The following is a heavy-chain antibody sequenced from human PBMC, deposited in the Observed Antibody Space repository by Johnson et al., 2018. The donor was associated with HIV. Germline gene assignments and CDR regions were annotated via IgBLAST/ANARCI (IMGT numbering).Heavy chain of an antibody. J-gene: IGHJ3*02. CDR3: AKGRSGTTASIDAFDI. V-gene: IGHV3-7*02. Sequence: VQLVESGGGWFHPGGSLEPSWAALGSPLRGIWMAGFRRAQGKGRSWVANLNQDGREKTYVNPVKARSTISRDNSKNTLYLQMKSLRAEDTAVYYCAKGRSGTTASIDAFDIWGQGAMVTVSS. CDR2: LNQDGREK. D-gene: IGHD1-7*01. CDR1: GSPLRGIW.